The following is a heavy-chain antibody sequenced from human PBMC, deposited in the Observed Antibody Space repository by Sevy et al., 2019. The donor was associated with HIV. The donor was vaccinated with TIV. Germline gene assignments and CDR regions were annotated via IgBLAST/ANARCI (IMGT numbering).Heavy chain of an antibody. CDR2: ISGVDAST. CDR3: AKDRRTSWGRFDC. Sequence: GGSLRLSCAASGFTFSTYAMNWVRQAPGKGLEWVSAISGVDASTYYADSVKGRFTISRDNSRNTLYLQMSNLGADDTAVYYCAKDRRTSWGRFDCWGQGTLVTVSS. V-gene: IGHV3-23*01. D-gene: IGHD6-13*01. CDR1: GFTFSTYA. J-gene: IGHJ4*02.